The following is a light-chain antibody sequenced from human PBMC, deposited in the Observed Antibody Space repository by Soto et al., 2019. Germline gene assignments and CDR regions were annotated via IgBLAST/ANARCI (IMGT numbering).Light chain of an antibody. CDR2: GAS. Sequence: EIVLSQSPGTLSLSPGERATLSCRASQSVSNNYLAWYQRKPGQAPRLLIYGASSRATGIPDRFGGSGSGTDFTLTISRLEPEDLAVYYCQQYGSSPLTFGGGTKVDIK. CDR1: QSVSNNY. CDR3: QQYGSSPLT. V-gene: IGKV3-20*01. J-gene: IGKJ4*01.